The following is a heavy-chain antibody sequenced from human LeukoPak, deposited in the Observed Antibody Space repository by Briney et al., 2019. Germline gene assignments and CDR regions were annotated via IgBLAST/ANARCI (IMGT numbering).Heavy chain of an antibody. CDR3: AKFLPTHIVVANYYFDY. Sequence: GGSLRLSCAASGFTFSSYAMGWVRQAPGKGLEWVSAISGSGGSTYYADSVKGRFTISRDNSKNTLYLQMNSLRAEDTAVYYCAKFLPTHIVVANYYFDYWGQGTLVTVSS. J-gene: IGHJ4*02. V-gene: IGHV3-23*01. CDR1: GFTFSSYA. D-gene: IGHD2-21*01. CDR2: ISGSGGST.